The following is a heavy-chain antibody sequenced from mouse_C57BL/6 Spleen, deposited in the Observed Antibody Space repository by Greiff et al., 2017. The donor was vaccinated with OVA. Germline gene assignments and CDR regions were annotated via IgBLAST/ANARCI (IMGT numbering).Heavy chain of an antibody. CDR2: IYPGGGYT. J-gene: IGHJ3*01. CDR1: GYTFTNYW. CDR3: ARSAYDYDEGAWFAY. D-gene: IGHD2-4*01. Sequence: VQLQQSGAELVRPGTSVKMSCKASGYTFTNYWIGWAKQRPGHGLEWIGDIYPGGGYTNYNEKFKGKGTLTADKSSSTAYMQFSSLTSEDSAIYYWARSAYDYDEGAWFAYWGQGTLVTVSA. V-gene: IGHV1-63*01.